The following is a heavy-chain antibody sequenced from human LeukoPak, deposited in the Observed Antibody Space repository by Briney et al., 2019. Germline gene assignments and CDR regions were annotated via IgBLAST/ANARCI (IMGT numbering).Heavy chain of an antibody. CDR3: ARLGSGYYYYYYYMDV. Sequence: GESLKISCKISGYKLTNNWIGWVRQVPGKGLEWMGLIYPGYSDAKYSPSFQGQVTISADKSISTAYLQWSSLKASDTAMYYCARLGSGYYYYYYYMDVWGKGTTVTISS. J-gene: IGHJ6*03. D-gene: IGHD3-22*01. CDR1: GYKLTNNW. CDR2: IYPGYSDA. V-gene: IGHV5-51*01.